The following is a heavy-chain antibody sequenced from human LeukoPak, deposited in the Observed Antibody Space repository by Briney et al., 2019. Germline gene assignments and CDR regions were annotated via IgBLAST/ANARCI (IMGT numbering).Heavy chain of an antibody. CDR2: IYTSGST. CDR3: AKEKYYYDSSGYYYAPFDY. V-gene: IGHV4-4*07. J-gene: IGHJ4*02. D-gene: IGHD3-22*01. CDR1: GGSISSYY. Sequence: PSETLSLTCTVSGGSISSYYRSWIRQPAGKGLEWIGRIYTSGSTNYNPSLKSRVTMSADTSKNQFSLNLSSVTAADTAVYYCAKEKYYYDSSGYYYAPFDYWGQGTLVTVSS.